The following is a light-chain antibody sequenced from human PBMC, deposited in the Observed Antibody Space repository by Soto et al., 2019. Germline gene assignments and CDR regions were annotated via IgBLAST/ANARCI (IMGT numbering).Light chain of an antibody. CDR3: QQSYSTPYT. CDR1: QSISSY. Sequence: DIQMPQSPSSLSASVGDRVTITCRASQSISSYLNWYQQKPGKAPKLLIYAASSLQRGVPSRFRGSGSGTDFTRTISSLQPEDFATEYWQQSYSTPYTLGQGTKLEIK. V-gene: IGKV1-39*01. J-gene: IGKJ2*01. CDR2: AAS.